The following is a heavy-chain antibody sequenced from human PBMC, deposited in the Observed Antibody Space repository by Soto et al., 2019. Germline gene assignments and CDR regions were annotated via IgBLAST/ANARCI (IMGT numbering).Heavy chain of an antibody. CDR2: INSDGSST. V-gene: IGHV3-74*01. Sequence: EVQLVESGGGLVQPGGSLRLSFAASGFTFSSYWMQWVRQAPGKGLVGVSRINSDGSSTSYADSVKGRFTISRDNAKNKLYLQMNSLRAEDTAVYYCARGYYYGMDVWGQGTTVTVSS. CDR1: GFTFSSYW. J-gene: IGHJ6*02. CDR3: ARGYYYGMDV.